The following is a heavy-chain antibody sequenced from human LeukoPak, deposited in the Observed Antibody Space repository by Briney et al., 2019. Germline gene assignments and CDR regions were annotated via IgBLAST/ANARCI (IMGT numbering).Heavy chain of an antibody. CDR1: GFTFSTYA. D-gene: IGHD3-22*01. J-gene: IGHJ4*02. CDR3: ARVDDSSGYYPEY. Sequence: GGSLRLSCAASGFTFSTYAMSWVRQAPGKGLEWVSGISGSGDSTSYGDSVKGRFTISRDNSKNSLYLQMNSLRAEDTAVYYCARVDDSSGYYPEYWGQGTLVTVSS. V-gene: IGHV3-23*01. CDR2: ISGSGDST.